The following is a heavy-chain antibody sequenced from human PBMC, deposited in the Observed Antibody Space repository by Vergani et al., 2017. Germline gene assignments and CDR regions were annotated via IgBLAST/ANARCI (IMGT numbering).Heavy chain of an antibody. D-gene: IGHD6-19*01. CDR1: GFTFSSYG. Sequence: QVQLVESGGGVVQPGGSLRLSCAASGFTFSSYGMHWVRQAPGKGLEWVAFIRYDGSNKYYADSVKGRFTISRDNSKNTLYLQMNSLRADDTAVYYCAKDLVAVAGTGYWGQGTLVTVSS. J-gene: IGHJ4*02. V-gene: IGHV3-30*02. CDR2: IRYDGSNK. CDR3: AKDLVAVAGTGY.